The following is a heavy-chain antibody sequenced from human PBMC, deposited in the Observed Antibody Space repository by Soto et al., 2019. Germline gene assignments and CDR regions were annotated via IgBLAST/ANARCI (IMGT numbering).Heavy chain of an antibody. V-gene: IGHV4-59*08. D-gene: IGHD3-10*01. Sequence: QVQLQESGPGLVKPSETLSLTCSVSGGSITSHYCSWFRKPPGKGLEWIGYIYHSGSTSYNPSLKSRVTMSVDTSKNQFSLKVNSVTAADTALYYCARQGFGQVPGLVDIWGPGTTVTVSS. CDR3: ARQGFGQVPGLVDI. CDR2: IYHSGST. CDR1: GGSITSHY. J-gene: IGHJ6*02.